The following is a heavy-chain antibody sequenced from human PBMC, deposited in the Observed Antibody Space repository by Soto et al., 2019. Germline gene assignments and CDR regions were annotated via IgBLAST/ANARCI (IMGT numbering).Heavy chain of an antibody. CDR1: GFTFSSYA. Sequence: GGSLRLSCAASGFTFSSYAMSWVRQAPGKGLEWVSTIGRAGDETFYADSVRGHFTISRDNSRNTLYLQMNSLKAEDTAVYYCAKRGDCSGGRCYPNAYYLDYWGRGTLVTVSS. CDR2: IGRAGDET. J-gene: IGHJ4*02. D-gene: IGHD2-15*01. CDR3: AKRGDCSGGRCYPNAYYLDY. V-gene: IGHV3-23*01.